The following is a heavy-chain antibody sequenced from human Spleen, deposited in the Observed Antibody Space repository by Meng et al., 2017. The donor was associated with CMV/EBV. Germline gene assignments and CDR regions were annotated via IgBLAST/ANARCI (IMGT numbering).Heavy chain of an antibody. Sequence: CTVSGGSINSDDYYWTWVRQPPGKGLEWIGYIYYSGSTYYNPSLRSRVTISVDTSKSQFSLKLSSVTAADTAVYYCATVGGDGWFDPWGQGTLVTVSS. J-gene: IGHJ5*02. CDR1: GGSINSDDYY. CDR3: ATVGGDGWFDP. V-gene: IGHV4-30-4*08. CDR2: IYYSGST. D-gene: IGHD2-21*02.